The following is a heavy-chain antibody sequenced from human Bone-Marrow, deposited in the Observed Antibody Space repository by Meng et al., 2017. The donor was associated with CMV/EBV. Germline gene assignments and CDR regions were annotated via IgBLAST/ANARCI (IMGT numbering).Heavy chain of an antibody. V-gene: IGHV1-2*02. Sequence: ASVKVSCKASGYTFTSYDINWVRQATGQGLEWMGWINPNSGGTNYAQKFQGRVTMTRDTSISTAYMELSRLRSDDTAVYYCANGYCSSTSCSGFVYWGQGTLVTVSS. D-gene: IGHD2-2*01. CDR2: INPNSGGT. CDR1: GYTFTSYD. J-gene: IGHJ4*02. CDR3: ANGYCSSTSCSGFVY.